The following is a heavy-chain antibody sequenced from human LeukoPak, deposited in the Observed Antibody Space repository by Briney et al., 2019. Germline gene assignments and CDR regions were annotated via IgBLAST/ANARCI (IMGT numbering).Heavy chain of an antibody. V-gene: IGHV1-18*01. CDR2: ISAYNGNT. D-gene: IGHD6-6*01. CDR3: ARGSMAARSHPFDY. J-gene: IGHJ4*02. CDR1: GYTFTRYG. Sequence: ASVKVSCKASGYTFTRYGISWVRQAPGQGLEWMGWISAYNGNTNYAQKLQGRVTVTTDTSTSTAYMELRSLRSDDTAVYYCARGSMAARSHPFDYWGQGTLVTVSS.